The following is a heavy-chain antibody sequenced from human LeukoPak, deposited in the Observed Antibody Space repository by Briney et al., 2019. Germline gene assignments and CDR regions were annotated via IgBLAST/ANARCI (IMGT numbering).Heavy chain of an antibody. CDR2: INTRGTT. CDR3: ARAPDFFQSGYSYYFMDV. V-gene: IGHV3-11*01. CDR1: GFTFSEYS. J-gene: IGHJ6*03. D-gene: IGHD3-3*01. Sequence: GGSLRLSCEVSGFTFSEYSMSWMRQAPGKGLEWISYINTRGTTYYGDSVKGRFTVSRDNTKNSLYVQMNSLRPEDTAVYYCARAPDFFQSGYSYYFMDVWGKGTTVTVSS.